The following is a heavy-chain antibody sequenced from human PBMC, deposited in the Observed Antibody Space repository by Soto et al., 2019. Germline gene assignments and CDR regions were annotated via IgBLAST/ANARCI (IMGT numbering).Heavy chain of an antibody. Sequence: ASVKVSCKASGYTFTSYGIGWVRQAPGQGLEWMGWISAYNGNTNYAQKLQGRVTMTTDTSTSTAYMELRSLRSDDTAVYYCARDQGLYSSSWYLEHWFDPWGQGTLVTVSS. D-gene: IGHD6-13*01. CDR1: GYTFTSYG. V-gene: IGHV1-18*01. J-gene: IGHJ5*02. CDR2: ISAYNGNT. CDR3: ARDQGLYSSSWYLEHWFDP.